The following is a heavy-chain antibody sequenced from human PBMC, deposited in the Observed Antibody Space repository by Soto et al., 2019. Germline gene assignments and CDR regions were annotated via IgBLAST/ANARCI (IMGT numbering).Heavy chain of an antibody. CDR1: GFSLITAGAG. Sequence: PTLVNPTQTLTLTCTFSGFSLITAGAGVGWIRQPPGKALEWLALIYWNDDTRYSPSLKSRLTITKDTSKNQVVLRMTNMDPVDTATYYCAHRGYGNYPRDNWFDPWGQGILVTAPQ. CDR2: IYWNDDT. J-gene: IGHJ5*01. V-gene: IGHV2-5*01. D-gene: IGHD4-17*01. CDR3: AHRGYGNYPRDNWFDP.